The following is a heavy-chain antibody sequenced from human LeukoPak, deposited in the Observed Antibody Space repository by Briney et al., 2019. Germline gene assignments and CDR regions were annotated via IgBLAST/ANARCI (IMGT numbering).Heavy chain of an antibody. J-gene: IGHJ4*02. CDR1: GFTFHDYA. D-gene: IGHD6-19*01. Sequence: SGGSLRLSCAASGFTFHDYAIHWVRQAPGRGLEWVSLISGDADATYHADSVEGRFTVARDSTKNSIYLQMNSLRTEDTALYFCAKRGSAWYYFDSWGQGTLVTVSS. V-gene: IGHV3-43*02. CDR3: AKRGSAWYYFDS. CDR2: ISGDADAT.